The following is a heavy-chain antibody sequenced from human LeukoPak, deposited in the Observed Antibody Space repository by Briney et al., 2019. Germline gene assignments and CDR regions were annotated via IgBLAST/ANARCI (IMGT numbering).Heavy chain of an antibody. CDR3: VRVPPGTTIYAY. CDR1: GYTFTSYG. V-gene: IGHV1-8*02. CDR2: MNPNNSDI. Sequence: ASVKVSRKASGYTFTSYGISWVRQAPGQGLEWVGWMNPNNSDIGYAQKFQGRVTMTRNTSIGTAYMELSSLRSEDAAIYYCVRVPPGTTIYAYWGQGTLVTVSS. D-gene: IGHD1-14*01. J-gene: IGHJ4*02.